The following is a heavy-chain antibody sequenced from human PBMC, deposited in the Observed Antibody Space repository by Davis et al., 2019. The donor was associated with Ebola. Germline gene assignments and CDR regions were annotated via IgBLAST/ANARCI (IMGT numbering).Heavy chain of an antibody. J-gene: IGHJ4*02. CDR2: IWYDGSNK. V-gene: IGHV3-33*06. CDR3: AKDPRWLQQPY. D-gene: IGHD5-24*01. CDR1: GFTFSSYG. Sequence: PGGSLRLSCAASGFTFSSYGMHWVRQAPGKGLEWVAVIWYDGSNKYYADSVKGRFTISRDNSKNTLYLQMNSLRAEDTAVYYCAKDPRWLQQPYWGQGTLVTVSS.